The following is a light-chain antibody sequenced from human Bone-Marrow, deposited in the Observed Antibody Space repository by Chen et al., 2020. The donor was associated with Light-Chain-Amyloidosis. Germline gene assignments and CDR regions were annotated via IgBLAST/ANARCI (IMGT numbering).Light chain of an antibody. Sequence: SYVLTQAPSVSVAPGQQARITCGGDDIETESVHWYQQKPGQAPVLVVEDDSDRPSGIPERFSGANSGNTATLTISRVEAGDEADYYCQVWDSLSDQVVFGGGTKLTVL. J-gene: IGLJ2*01. CDR3: QVWDSLSDQVV. CDR1: DIETES. V-gene: IGLV3-21*02. CDR2: DDS.